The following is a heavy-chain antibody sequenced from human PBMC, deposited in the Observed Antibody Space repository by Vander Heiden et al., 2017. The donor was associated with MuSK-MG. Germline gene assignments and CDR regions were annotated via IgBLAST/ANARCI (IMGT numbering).Heavy chain of an antibody. CDR1: GFTFGDYA. J-gene: IGHJ4*02. D-gene: IGHD5-18*01. CDR3: TRYSDGPYYFDY. Sequence: EVQLVESGGGLVQPGRSLRLSCTASGFTFGDYAMSWFRQAPGKGLEWVGFIRSKAYGGTTEYAAAVKGRFTISRDDSKRIAYLKMKSMKTEDTAVYYFTRYSDGPYYFDYWGQGTLVTVSS. V-gene: IGHV3-49*03. CDR2: IRSKAYGGTT.